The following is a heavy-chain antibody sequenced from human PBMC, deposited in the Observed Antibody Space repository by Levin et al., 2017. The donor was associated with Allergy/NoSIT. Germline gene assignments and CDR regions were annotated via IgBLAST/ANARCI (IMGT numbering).Heavy chain of an antibody. D-gene: IGHD2-15*01. CDR2: ISYDGSNK. V-gene: IGHV3-30*18. J-gene: IGHJ6*02. CDR3: AKVGVVAATVAYYYYCGMDV. CDR1: GFTFRSYG. Sequence: PGESLKISCAASGFTFRSYGMHWVRQAPGKGLEWVAVISYDGSNKYYADSVKGRFTIFRDNSKSTPFLQFNSLRAEDTAVYYCAKVGVVAATVAYYYYCGMDVWGQGTTVTVSS.